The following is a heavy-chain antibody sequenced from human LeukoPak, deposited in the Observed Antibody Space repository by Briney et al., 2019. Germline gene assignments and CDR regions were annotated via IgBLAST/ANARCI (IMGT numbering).Heavy chain of an antibody. CDR3: ARDRRPAPPGWFDP. CDR1: GYTFTSYD. Sequence: GASVKVSCKASGYTFTSYDINWVRQATGQGLEWMGWMNPNSGNTGYAQKFQGRVTMTRNTSISTAYMELSSLRSEDTAVYYCARDRRPAPPGWFDPWGQGTLVTVSS. D-gene: IGHD2-2*01. V-gene: IGHV1-8*01. J-gene: IGHJ5*02. CDR2: MNPNSGNT.